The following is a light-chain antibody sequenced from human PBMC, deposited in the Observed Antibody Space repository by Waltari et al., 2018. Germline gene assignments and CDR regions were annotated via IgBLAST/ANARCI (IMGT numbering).Light chain of an antibody. J-gene: IGKJ4*01. CDR1: QSVLYSSNNKNY. V-gene: IGKV4-1*01. Sequence: DIVMTQSPDSLAVSLGERATINCKSSQSVLYSSNNKNYLACYQQKPGQPPKLLIYWASTRETAFPDRFSGSGSGTDFSLTFSTLKAEDAAVYYCQQYYSTPQLTFGGVTKVEIK. CDR3: QQYYSTPQLT. CDR2: WAS.